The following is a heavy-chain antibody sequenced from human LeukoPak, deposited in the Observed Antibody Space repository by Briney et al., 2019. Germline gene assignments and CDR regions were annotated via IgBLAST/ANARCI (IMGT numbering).Heavy chain of an antibody. V-gene: IGHV4-39*07. J-gene: IGHJ3*02. Sequence: SETLSLTCTVSGGSISSSSYYWGWLRQPPGKGLEWIGSIYYSGSTYYNPSLKSRVTISVDTSKNQFSLKLSSVTAADTAVYYCAREGVYTERAFDIWGQGTMVTASS. D-gene: IGHD6-13*01. CDR3: AREGVYTERAFDI. CDR2: IYYSGST. CDR1: GGSISSSSYY.